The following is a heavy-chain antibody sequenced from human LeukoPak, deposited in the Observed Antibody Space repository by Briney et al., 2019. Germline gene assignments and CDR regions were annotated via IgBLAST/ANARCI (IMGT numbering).Heavy chain of an antibody. J-gene: IGHJ4*02. CDR2: IYHGGTS. Sequence: KPSETLSLTCTVSGLSVTNGYYWGWIRQPPGKGLEWIASIYHGGTSHYKLSLKSRATISVETSKNQFSLKLNSVTAADTAVYYCVRDPNYYDSSGLPYYFDYWGQGTLVTVSS. D-gene: IGHD3-22*01. V-gene: IGHV4-38-2*02. CDR3: VRDPNYYDSSGLPYYFDY. CDR1: GLSVTNGYY.